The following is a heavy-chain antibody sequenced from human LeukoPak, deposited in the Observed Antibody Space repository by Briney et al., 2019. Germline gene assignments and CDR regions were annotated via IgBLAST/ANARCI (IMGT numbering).Heavy chain of an antibody. D-gene: IGHD1-1*01. CDR2: MYSGGGT. CDR1: GFTFSSYA. Sequence: GGSLRLSCAASGFTFSSYAMHWVCQAPGKGLEWVSLMYSGGGTSYADSVKGRFTISRDTSKNTLYLQMSSLRAEDTALYYCARYDNGKDYFDYWGQGTLVTVSS. CDR3: ARYDNGKDYFDY. V-gene: IGHV3-53*01. J-gene: IGHJ4*02.